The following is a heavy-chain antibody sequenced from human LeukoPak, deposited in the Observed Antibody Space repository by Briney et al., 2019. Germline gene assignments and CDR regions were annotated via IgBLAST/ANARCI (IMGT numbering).Heavy chain of an antibody. D-gene: IGHD3-10*01. CDR2: IYDSGST. J-gene: IGHJ4*02. Sequence: SETLSLTCTVSGGSISSYYWSWIRQPPGKGLEWIGHIYDSGSTNYNPSLKSRVTMSLDTSKSQFSLKLSSVTAAGTAVYYCAREGYYGSGNLDYWGQGTLVTVSS. CDR1: GGSISSYY. V-gene: IGHV4-59*01. CDR3: AREGYYGSGNLDY.